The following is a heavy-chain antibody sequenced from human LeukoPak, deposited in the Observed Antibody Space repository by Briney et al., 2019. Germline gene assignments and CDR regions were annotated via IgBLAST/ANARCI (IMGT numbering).Heavy chain of an antibody. D-gene: IGHD4-23*01. Sequence: SETLSLTCTVSGGSISSYYWSWIRQPPGKGLEWIGYIYYSGSTNYNPSLKSRVTISVDTSENQFSLKLSSVTAADTAVYYCARYGGNSLNFDYWGQGTLVTVSS. CDR1: GGSISSYY. J-gene: IGHJ4*02. CDR2: IYYSGST. V-gene: IGHV4-59*01. CDR3: ARYGGNSLNFDY.